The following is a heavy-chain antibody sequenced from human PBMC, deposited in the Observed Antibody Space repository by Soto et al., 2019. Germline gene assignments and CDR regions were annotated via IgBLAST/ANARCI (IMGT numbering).Heavy chain of an antibody. D-gene: IGHD6-13*01. J-gene: IGHJ5*02. CDR2: VSSTGSS. V-gene: IGHV4-4*07. Sequence: PSETLSLTCTVSGGSISNYYWSWIRQSAEKRLEWIGRVSSTGSSYYNPSLKSRVTTSVDTSKYQVSLNLTSVTAADTAVYYCARGVPAAGTDWFDPWGQGTLVTVSS. CDR3: ARGVPAAGTDWFDP. CDR1: GGSISNYY.